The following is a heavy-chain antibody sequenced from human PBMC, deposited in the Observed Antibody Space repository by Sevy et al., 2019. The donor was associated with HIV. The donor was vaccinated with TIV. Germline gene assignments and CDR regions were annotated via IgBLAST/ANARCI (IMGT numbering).Heavy chain of an antibody. V-gene: IGHV3-30-3*01. CDR1: GFTFSSYA. Sequence: GGSLRLSCAASGFTFSSYAMHWVRQAPGKGLEWVAVISYDGSNKYYADSVKGRFTISRDNSKNTLYLQMNSLGAEDTAVYYCAREFRYSGSYLDYWGQGTLVTVSS. CDR2: ISYDGSNK. CDR3: AREFRYSGSYLDY. J-gene: IGHJ4*02. D-gene: IGHD1-26*01.